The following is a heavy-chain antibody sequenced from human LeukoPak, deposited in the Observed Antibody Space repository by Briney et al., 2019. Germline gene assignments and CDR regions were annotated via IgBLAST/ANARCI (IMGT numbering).Heavy chain of an antibody. CDR3: AKGIAARPGAFDI. D-gene: IGHD6-6*01. CDR2: ISGSGGST. J-gene: IGHJ3*02. Sequence: GGSLRLSCAASEFTFSSYSMNWVRQAPGKGLEWVSAISGSGGSTYYADSVKGRFTISRDNSKNTLYLQMNSLRAEDTAVYYCAKGIAARPGAFDIWGQGTMVTVSS. CDR1: EFTFSSYS. V-gene: IGHV3-23*01.